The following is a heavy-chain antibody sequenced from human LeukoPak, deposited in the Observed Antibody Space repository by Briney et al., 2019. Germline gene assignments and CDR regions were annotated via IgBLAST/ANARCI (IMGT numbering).Heavy chain of an antibody. CDR2: IIPILGIA. CDR1: GGTFSSYA. Sequence: ASVKVSCKASGGTFSSYAISWVRQAPGQGLEWMGRIIPILGIANYAQKFQGRVTITADKSTSTAYMELSSLRSEDTAVYYCARYYCGGDCLSYWYFDLWGRGTLVTVSS. V-gene: IGHV1-69*04. J-gene: IGHJ2*01. D-gene: IGHD2-21*02. CDR3: ARYYCGGDCLSYWYFDL.